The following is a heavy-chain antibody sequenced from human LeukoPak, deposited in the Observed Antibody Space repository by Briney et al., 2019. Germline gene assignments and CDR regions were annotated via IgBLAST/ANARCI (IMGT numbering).Heavy chain of an antibody. Sequence: PSETLCLSCTVSGGSISTYYRSWIRQPPGKGLEWIAYVYFGGSANYNPSLNRRVTTSADATTKPFSLNQTTVSSADTAVYFCARGGWYYFDYCGQGTPVTVSS. D-gene: IGHD6-19*01. V-gene: IGHV4-59*01. CDR1: GGSISTYY. CDR3: ARGGWYYFDY. CDR2: VYFGGSA. J-gene: IGHJ4*02.